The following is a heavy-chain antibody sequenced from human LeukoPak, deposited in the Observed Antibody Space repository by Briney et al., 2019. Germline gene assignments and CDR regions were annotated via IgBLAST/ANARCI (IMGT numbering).Heavy chain of an antibody. V-gene: IGHV1-18*01. Sequence: ASVKVSCKASGYTFTSYGISWVRQAPGQGLEWMGWISAYNGNTNYAQKLQGRVTMTTDTSTSTAYMELRSLRSDDTAVYYCARDGDEKTGTHTNNWFDPWGREPWSPSPQ. CDR1: GYTFTSYG. J-gene: IGHJ5*02. CDR3: ARDGDEKTGTHTNNWFDP. D-gene: IGHD1-1*01. CDR2: ISAYNGNT.